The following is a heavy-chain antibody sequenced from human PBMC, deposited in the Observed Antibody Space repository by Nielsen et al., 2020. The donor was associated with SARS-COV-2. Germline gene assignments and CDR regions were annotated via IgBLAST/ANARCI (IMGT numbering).Heavy chain of an antibody. J-gene: IGHJ4*02. CDR1: GYSFTTYW. CDR3: AWKSSGWYGSYDY. V-gene: IGHV5-51*01. D-gene: IGHD6-19*01. Sequence: GESLKISCQGSGYSFTTYWIDWVRQMPGKGLEWMGIIYPGDSDTRYSPSFQGQVTISADKSISTAYLQWSSLKASDTAMYYCAWKSSGWYGSYDYWGQGTLVTVSS. CDR2: IYPGDSDT.